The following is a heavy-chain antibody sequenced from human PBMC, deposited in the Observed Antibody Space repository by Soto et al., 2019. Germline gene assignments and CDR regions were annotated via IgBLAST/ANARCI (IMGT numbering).Heavy chain of an antibody. Sequence: EVQLVESGGGLVQPGGSLKLSCAASGFTFSVSAIHWVRQASGKGLEWVGRIRSKGNSYATAYAASVKGRFTISRDDSENTAYLQMNSLKTEDTAVYYCSGYNDSEGFDYWGQGTLVTVSS. D-gene: IGHD1-1*01. V-gene: IGHV3-73*01. CDR2: IRSKGNSYAT. J-gene: IGHJ4*02. CDR1: GFTFSVSA. CDR3: SGYNDSEGFDY.